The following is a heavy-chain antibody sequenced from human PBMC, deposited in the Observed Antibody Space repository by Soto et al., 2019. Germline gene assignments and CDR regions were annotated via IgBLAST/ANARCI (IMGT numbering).Heavy chain of an antibody. J-gene: IGHJ6*02. CDR1: GYSFTSYW. Sequence: PGESLKISCNGSGYSFTSYWISLVRQMPGKGLEWMGRIDPSDSYTNYSPSFQGHVTISADKSISTAYLRWSSLKASDTAMYYCARRKLIADPYYYGMDVWGQGTTVTVSS. D-gene: IGHD6-13*01. CDR3: ARRKLIADPYYYGMDV. CDR2: IDPSDSYT. V-gene: IGHV5-10-1*01.